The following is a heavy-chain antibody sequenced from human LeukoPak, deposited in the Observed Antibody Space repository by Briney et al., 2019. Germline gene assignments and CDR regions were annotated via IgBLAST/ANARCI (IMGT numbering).Heavy chain of an antibody. Sequence: GGSLRLSCAASGFTFDDYGMSWVRQAPGKGLEWVSGINWNGGSTGYADSVKGRFTTSRDNAKNSLYLQMNSLRAEDTAVYYCAKDRYYDSSGYDYGRSYFDYWGQGTLVTVSS. CDR1: GFTFDDYG. CDR3: AKDRYYDSSGYDYGRSYFDY. V-gene: IGHV3-20*04. D-gene: IGHD3-22*01. CDR2: INWNGGST. J-gene: IGHJ4*02.